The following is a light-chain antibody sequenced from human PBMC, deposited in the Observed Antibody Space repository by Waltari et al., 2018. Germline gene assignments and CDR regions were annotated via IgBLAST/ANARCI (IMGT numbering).Light chain of an antibody. V-gene: IGLV1-44*01. CDR2: RDD. CDR3: ASWDDRLNGHWV. CDR1: YSNLGHNV. J-gene: IGLJ3*02. Sequence: QSVLTQPPSASGAPGQRVTISCSGTYSNLGHNVVNWYQQLPGKAPKLLIYRDDQRPSGVPDRFSASKSGSSASLAIGGLQSEDEADYYCASWDDRLNGHWVFGGGTKVTVL.